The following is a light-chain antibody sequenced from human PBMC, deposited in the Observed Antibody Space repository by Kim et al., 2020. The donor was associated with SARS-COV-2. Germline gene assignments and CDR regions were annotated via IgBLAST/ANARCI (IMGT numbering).Light chain of an antibody. Sequence: ENVLTQSPGTLSLSPGERATLSCRASQSVTSSYLVWYQQKSGQPPRVLIYDASSRATGIPDRFSGSGSGTDFTLTISRLEPEDSALYYCQQYGTAPVTFGGGTKVDIK. V-gene: IGKV3-20*01. CDR3: QQYGTAPVT. CDR2: DAS. J-gene: IGKJ4*01. CDR1: QSVTSSY.